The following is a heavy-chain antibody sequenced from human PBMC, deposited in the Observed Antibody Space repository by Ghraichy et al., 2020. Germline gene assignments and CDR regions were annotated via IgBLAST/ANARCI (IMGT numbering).Heavy chain of an antibody. V-gene: IGHV4-34*01. Sequence: SETPSLTCAVYGGSFSGYYWSWIRQPPGKGLEWIGEINHSGSTNYNPSLKSRVTISVDTSKNQFSLKLSSVTAADTAVYYCARGRSHGDYVAFDIWGQGTMVTISS. CDR1: GGSFSGYY. J-gene: IGHJ3*02. CDR2: INHSGST. CDR3: ARGRSHGDYVAFDI. D-gene: IGHD4-17*01.